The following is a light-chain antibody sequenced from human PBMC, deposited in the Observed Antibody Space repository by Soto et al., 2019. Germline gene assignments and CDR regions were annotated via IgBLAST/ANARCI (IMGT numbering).Light chain of an antibody. CDR1: QSISRS. J-gene: IGKJ2*01. CDR2: DAS. CDR3: HQYNSWPPGT. Sequence: EIVLTQSPAILSVSPGERATLSCRASQSISRSLAWYQQKPGQAPRPLISDASTRATGIPARFSGSGSGTEFTLTISSLQSEDFALYYCHQYNSWPPGTLGQGTEV. V-gene: IGKV3-15*01.